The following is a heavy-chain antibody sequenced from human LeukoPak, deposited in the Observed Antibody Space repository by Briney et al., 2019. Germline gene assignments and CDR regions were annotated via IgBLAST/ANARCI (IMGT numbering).Heavy chain of an antibody. Sequence: ASVKVSRKASGYTFTSYGISWVRQAPGQGLEWMGWISAYNGNTNYAQKLQGRVTMTTDTSTSTAYMELRSLRPDDTAVYYCARASMITFGGVIVHDAFDIWGQGTMVTVSS. V-gene: IGHV1-18*01. CDR3: ARASMITFGGVIVHDAFDI. D-gene: IGHD3-16*02. J-gene: IGHJ3*02. CDR1: GYTFTSYG. CDR2: ISAYNGNT.